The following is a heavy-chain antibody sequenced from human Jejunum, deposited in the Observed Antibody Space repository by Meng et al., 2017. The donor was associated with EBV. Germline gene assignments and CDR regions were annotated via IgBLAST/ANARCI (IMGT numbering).Heavy chain of an antibody. CDR3: TTTIVGVTKENY. J-gene: IGHJ4*02. CDR1: GFTFSNVW. CDR2: IKTKTDGGTT. D-gene: IGHD1-26*01. Sequence: QLVASGGCLEKPGGALRLSCAGSGFTFSNVWMSWVRQAPGKGLKWVGRIKTKTDGGTTDYAAPVKGRFTISRDDSKNTLYLQMNSLKIEDTAVYYCTTTIVGVTKENYWGQGTLVTVSS. V-gene: IGHV3-15*01.